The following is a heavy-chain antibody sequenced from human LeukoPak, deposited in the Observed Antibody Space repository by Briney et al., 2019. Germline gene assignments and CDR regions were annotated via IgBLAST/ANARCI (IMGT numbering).Heavy chain of an antibody. V-gene: IGHV1-18*01. CDR3: ARHRFGELYWFDP. CDR1: GYTFTSYG. D-gene: IGHD3-10*01. J-gene: IGHJ5*02. Sequence: ASVTVSCKAPGYTFTSYGISWVRQAPGQGLEWMGWISAYNGNTNYAQKLQGRVTMTTDTSTSTAYMELRSLRSDDTAVYYCARHRFGELYWFDPWGQGTLVTVSS. CDR2: ISAYNGNT.